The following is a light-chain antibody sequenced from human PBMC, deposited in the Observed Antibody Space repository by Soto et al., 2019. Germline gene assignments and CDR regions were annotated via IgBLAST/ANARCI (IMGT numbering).Light chain of an antibody. V-gene: IGLV1-47*01. CDR3: AAWDDSLSGPV. CDR2: RNN. CDR1: SSNIGSNY. J-gene: IGLJ2*01. Sequence: QPVLTQPPSASGTPGQRVTISCSGSSSNIGSNYVYWYQQVPGTAPKLLIYRNNQRPSGVPDRFSGSKSGTSATLAISGLRSEDEADYYCAAWDDSLSGPVFGTGTKLTVL.